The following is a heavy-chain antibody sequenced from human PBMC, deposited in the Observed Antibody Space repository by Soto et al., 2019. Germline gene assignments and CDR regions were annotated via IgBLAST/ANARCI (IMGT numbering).Heavy chain of an antibody. CDR1: GDCITTYY. Sequence: PGETLSLTCNVPGDCITTYYPTWKQNAPGKGLEWLGKTYHSGSTNYNPTPTSRVTISVDTSKNQFSLKLSSVTAADTAVYHCAGLREWMDKNFDYWGRGTLVTVSS. CDR3: AGLREWMDKNFDY. D-gene: IGHD3-3*01. J-gene: IGHJ4*02. CDR2: TYHSGST. V-gene: IGHV4-59*08.